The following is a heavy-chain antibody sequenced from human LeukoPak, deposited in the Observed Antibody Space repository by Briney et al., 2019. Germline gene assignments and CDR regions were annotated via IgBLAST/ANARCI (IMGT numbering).Heavy chain of an antibody. CDR3: AKARRTIAAAGTGVDY. J-gene: IGHJ4*02. D-gene: IGHD6-13*01. CDR1: GFTFSTYG. V-gene: IGHV3-30*02. CDR2: IRYDATHK. Sequence: GGSLRLSCAASGFTFSTYGMHWVRQAPGKGLEWVAFIRYDATHKYYADSVKGRFTISRDDSKNTLYLQMNSLRAEDTAVYYCAKARRTIAAAGTGVDYWGQGTLVTDSS.